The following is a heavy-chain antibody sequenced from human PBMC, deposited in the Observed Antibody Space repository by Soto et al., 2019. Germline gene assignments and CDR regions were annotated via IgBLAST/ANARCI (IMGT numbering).Heavy chain of an antibody. V-gene: IGHV3-66*01. CDR3: ATAKLLLPWLFDY. D-gene: IGHD2-15*01. Sequence: GGALRLAWAAAGCTVGRNYLTWVRQAPGKGLEWVSVIYSGGSTNYADSVKGRFTISRDDSKNTLFLQMNSLRAEDTAVYYCATAKLLLPWLFDYWGQGT. J-gene: IGHJ4*02. CDR2: IYSGGST. CDR1: GCTVGRNY.